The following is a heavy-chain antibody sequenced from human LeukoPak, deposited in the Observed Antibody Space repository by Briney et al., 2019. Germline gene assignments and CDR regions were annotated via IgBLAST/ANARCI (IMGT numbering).Heavy chain of an antibody. D-gene: IGHD3-9*01. Sequence: ASVKVSFKASGYTFTSYDINWVRQATGQGLEWMGWMNPNSGNTGYAQKFQGRVTMTRNTSISTAYMELSSLRSENTAAYYCARRTGGAEFDWAWPFFCDCGPGDLVTVSS. CDR2: MNPNSGNT. J-gene: IGHJ4*02. CDR1: GYTFTSYD. CDR3: ARRTGGAEFDWAWPFFCD. V-gene: IGHV1-8*01.